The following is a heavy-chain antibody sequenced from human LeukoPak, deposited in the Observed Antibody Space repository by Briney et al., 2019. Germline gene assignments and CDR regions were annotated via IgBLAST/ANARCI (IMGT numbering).Heavy chain of an antibody. J-gene: IGHJ4*02. V-gene: IGHV3-30*02. Sequence: GGSLRLSCAASGFNFNSYDMQWVRQSPGKGLEWVTFIRYDGSEKYYVDSVEGRFTISRDNSKNTLCLQMNSLRAEDTAVYYCATSVTGYTSPFYYWGQGTLVTVSP. CDR2: IRYDGSEK. CDR1: GFNFNSYD. D-gene: IGHD6-13*01. CDR3: ATSVTGYTSPFYY.